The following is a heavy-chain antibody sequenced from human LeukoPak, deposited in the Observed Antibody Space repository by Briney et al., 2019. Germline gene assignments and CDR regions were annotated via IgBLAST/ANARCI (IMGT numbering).Heavy chain of an antibody. D-gene: IGHD3-10*01. V-gene: IGHV3-11*01. CDR1: GFTFSDYY. Sequence: PGGSLRLSCAASGFTFSDYYMSWIRQAPGKGLEWVSYISSSGSTIYYAVSVKGRFTISRDNAKISLYLQMNSLRAEDTAVYYCAIDLFYYGSGSYLSKWGQGTLVTVSS. CDR2: ISSSGSTI. CDR3: AIDLFYYGSGSYLSK. J-gene: IGHJ4*02.